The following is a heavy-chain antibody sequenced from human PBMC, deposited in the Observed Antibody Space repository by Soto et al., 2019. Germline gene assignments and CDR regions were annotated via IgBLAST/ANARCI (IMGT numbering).Heavy chain of an antibody. Sequence: GGSLRLSCAASGFTFISYAMIFFRHSPGKGLEWVSAISGSGGSTYYADSVKGRFTISRDNSKNTLYLQMNSLRAEDTAVYYCAKGYSYGSDYWGQGTLVTVSS. CDR3: AKGYSYGSDY. V-gene: IGHV3-23*01. D-gene: IGHD5-18*01. CDR2: ISGSGGST. J-gene: IGHJ4*02. CDR1: GFTFISYA.